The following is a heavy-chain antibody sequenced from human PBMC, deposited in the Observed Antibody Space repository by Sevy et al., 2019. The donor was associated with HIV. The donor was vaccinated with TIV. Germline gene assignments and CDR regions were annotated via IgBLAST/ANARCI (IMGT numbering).Heavy chain of an antibody. J-gene: IGHJ6*02. V-gene: IGHV3-21*01. Sequence: GGSLRLSCAASEFTFSSYRINWVRQAPGKGLEWVSSISGLSNYIFYSDSVRGRFTISRDNAKNSVYLQMNSLRAEDTAVYFCAKALINWDGLDVWGQGTTVTVSS. CDR2: ISGLSNYI. D-gene: IGHD7-27*01. CDR1: EFTFSSYR. CDR3: AKALINWDGLDV.